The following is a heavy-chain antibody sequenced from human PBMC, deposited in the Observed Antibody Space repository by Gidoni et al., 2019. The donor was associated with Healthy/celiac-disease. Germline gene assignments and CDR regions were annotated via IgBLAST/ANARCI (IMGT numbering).Heavy chain of an antibody. J-gene: IGHJ3*02. CDR3: AREGQVLRFLEWLLSGAFDI. V-gene: IGHV4-61*02. CDR2: IYTSGST. CDR1: GCPISSGSYS. Sequence: QVQLQESGPGLVKPSQTMSLTCTLSGCPISSGSYSGRWIRQPAGKGLEWIGRIYTSGSTNYNPSLKSRVTISVDTSKNQFSLKLSSVTAADTAVYYCAREGQVLRFLEWLLSGAFDIWGQGTMVTVSS. D-gene: IGHD3-3*01.